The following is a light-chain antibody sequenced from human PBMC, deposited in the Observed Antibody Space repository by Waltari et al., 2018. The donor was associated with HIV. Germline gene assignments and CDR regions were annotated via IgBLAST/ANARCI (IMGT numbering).Light chain of an antibody. CDR1: SGSVSTSSY. Sequence: QTVVTQEPSFSVSPGGTVTLTCGLTSGSVSTSSYPSWYQQTPGQAPRTLIYSTNTRSSGVPDRFSGSILGNKAALTITGAQADDESDYYCVLYMGSGIRVFGGGTKQTVL. V-gene: IGLV8-61*01. J-gene: IGLJ2*01. CDR2: STN. CDR3: VLYMGSGIRV.